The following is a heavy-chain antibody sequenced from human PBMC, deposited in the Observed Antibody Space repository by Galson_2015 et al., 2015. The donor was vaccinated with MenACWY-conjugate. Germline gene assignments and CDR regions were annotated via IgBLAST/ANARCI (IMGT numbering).Heavy chain of an antibody. CDR2: ISAYNGNT. CDR3: ARDPSWGYSGYNSGTDFDY. Sequence: SVKVSCKASGYTFTTYGISWVRQAPGQGLEWMGWISAYNGNTNYTQKLQGRVTMTSDTSTNTAYMELRSLRSDDTAVYYCARDPSWGYSGYNSGTDFDYWGQGTLVTVSS. V-gene: IGHV1-18*04. D-gene: IGHD5-12*01. CDR1: GYTFTTYG. J-gene: IGHJ4*02.